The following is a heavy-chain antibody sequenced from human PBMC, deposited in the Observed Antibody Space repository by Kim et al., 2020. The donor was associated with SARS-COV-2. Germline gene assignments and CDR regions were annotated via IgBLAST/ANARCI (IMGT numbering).Heavy chain of an antibody. Sequence: GGSLRLFCAASGFTFSRYWMSWVRQIPGKGLEFVANINQDGSTRNYVDSVKGRFTISRDNAMNSMYLQMNSLRVEDTAVYYCARDPAYSAFDVWGQGTMVIVSS. D-gene: IGHD1-26*01. CDR2: INQDGSTR. J-gene: IGHJ3*01. V-gene: IGHV3-7*05. CDR3: ARDPAYSAFDV. CDR1: GFTFSRYW.